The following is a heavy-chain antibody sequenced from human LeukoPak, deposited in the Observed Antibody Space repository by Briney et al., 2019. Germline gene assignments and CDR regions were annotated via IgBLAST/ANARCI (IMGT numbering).Heavy chain of an antibody. J-gene: IGHJ3*02. Sequence: SETLSLTCAVYGGSFSGYYWSWIRQPPGKGLEWIGEINHSGSTNYNPSLKSRVTISVDMAKNQFSLKLRSVTAADTAVYYCARRRGSGTQLWRYDGFDIWGQGTVVTVSS. CDR1: GGSFSGYY. D-gene: IGHD5-18*01. V-gene: IGHV4-34*01. CDR3: ARRRGSGTQLWRYDGFDI. CDR2: INHSGST.